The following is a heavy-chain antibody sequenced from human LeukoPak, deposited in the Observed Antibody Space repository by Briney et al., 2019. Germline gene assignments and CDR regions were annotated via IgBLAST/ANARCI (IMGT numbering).Heavy chain of an antibody. CDR1: GGTFSSYA. CDR3: ARAPIYRLSGYSYGPRGHFDY. D-gene: IGHD5-18*01. CDR2: IIPIFGTA. V-gene: IGHV1-69*05. J-gene: IGHJ4*02. Sequence: GASVKVSCKASGGTFSSYAISWVRQAPGQGLEWMGRIIPIFGTANYAQKFQGRVTITTDESTSTAYMELSRLRSEDTAVYYRARAPIYRLSGYSYGPRGHFDYWGQGTLVTVSS.